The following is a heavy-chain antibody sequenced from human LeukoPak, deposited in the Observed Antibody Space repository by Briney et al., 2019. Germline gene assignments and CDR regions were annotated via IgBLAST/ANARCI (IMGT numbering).Heavy chain of an antibody. V-gene: IGHV7-4-1*02. CDR2: IDTNTGNP. D-gene: IGHD3-16*02. Sequence: ASVKVSCKASGYTFTNYTINWVRLAPGQGLEWMGWIDTNTGNPTYAQGFTGRFVFSLDTSVSTAYLQISSLKAEDTAVYYCARDRSYPTSKLWFDPWGQGTLVTASS. CDR3: ARDRSYPTSKLWFDP. J-gene: IGHJ5*02. CDR1: GYTFTNYT.